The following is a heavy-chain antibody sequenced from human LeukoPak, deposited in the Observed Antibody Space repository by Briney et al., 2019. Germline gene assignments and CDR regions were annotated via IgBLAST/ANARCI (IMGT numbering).Heavy chain of an antibody. Sequence: KSSETLSLTCTVSGGSISSTIYYWGWIRQPPGKGLEWIGNIYYSGSTYYNPSLKSRVTRSLDTSKNQFSLQLTSVTAADTAVYYCARGHDILTGYWYYFDYWGQGTLVTVSS. V-gene: IGHV4-39*01. CDR1: GGSISSTIYY. CDR3: ARGHDILTGYWYYFDY. D-gene: IGHD3-9*01. J-gene: IGHJ4*02. CDR2: IYYSGST.